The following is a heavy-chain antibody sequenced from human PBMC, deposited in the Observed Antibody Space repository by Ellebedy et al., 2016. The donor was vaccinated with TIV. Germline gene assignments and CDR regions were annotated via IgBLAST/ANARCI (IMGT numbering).Heavy chain of an antibody. CDR1: GFTFRNYA. D-gene: IGHD3-10*02. Sequence: GGSLRLSCAASGFTFRNYAMSWFRQAPGKGLEWVSGIIEDGSDTHYAGSVKGRFTISRDNSRDTLYLQVNSLRVEDTAIYYCVRDYPRPRDYSVPGTPVDFWGQGTTVTVSS. V-gene: IGHV3-23*01. CDR3: VRDYPRPRDYSVPGTPVDF. J-gene: IGHJ6*02. CDR2: IIEDGSDT.